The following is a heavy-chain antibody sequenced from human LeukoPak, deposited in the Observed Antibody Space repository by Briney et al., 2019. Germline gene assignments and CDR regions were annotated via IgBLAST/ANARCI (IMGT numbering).Heavy chain of an antibody. CDR1: GGSISSSSYY. V-gene: IGHV4-39*01. D-gene: IGHD3-10*01. CDR3: ARGAFGTLMVRGGNFDY. J-gene: IGHJ4*02. Sequence: PSETLSLTCTVSGGSISSSSYYWGWIRQPPGKGLEWIGNVFSTGTTYYNPSLKSRVTISVDTSKNQFSLKLSSVTAADTAVYYCARGAFGTLMVRGGNFDYWGQGTLVTVSS. CDR2: VFSTGTT.